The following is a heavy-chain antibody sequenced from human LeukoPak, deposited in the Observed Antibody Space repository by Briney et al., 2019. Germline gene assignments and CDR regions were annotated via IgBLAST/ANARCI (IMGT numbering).Heavy chain of an antibody. D-gene: IGHD6-19*01. V-gene: IGHV3-21*01. CDR3: AKDGDSSGWYPSTMAYYYYYMDV. Sequence: GGSLRLSCAASGFTFSSYSMNWVRQAPGKGLEWVSSISSSSSYIYYADSVKGRFTISRDNSKNTLYLQMNSLRAEDPAVYYSAKDGDSSGWYPSTMAYYYYYMDVWGKGTTVTISS. CDR1: GFTFSSYS. J-gene: IGHJ6*03. CDR2: ISSSSSYI.